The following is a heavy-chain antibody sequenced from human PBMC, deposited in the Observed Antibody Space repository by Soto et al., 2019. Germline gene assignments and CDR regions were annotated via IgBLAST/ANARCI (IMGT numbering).Heavy chain of an antibody. Sequence: SETLSLTCTVSGGSISSSSYYWGWIRQPPGKGLEWIGSIYYSGSTYYNPSLKSRVTISVDTSKNQFSLKLSSVTAADTAVYYCARSEGRPSDHYDYWGQGTLVTVSS. D-gene: IGHD3-10*01. CDR1: GGSISSSSYY. CDR3: ARSEGRPSDHYDY. V-gene: IGHV4-39*01. J-gene: IGHJ4*02. CDR2: IYYSGST.